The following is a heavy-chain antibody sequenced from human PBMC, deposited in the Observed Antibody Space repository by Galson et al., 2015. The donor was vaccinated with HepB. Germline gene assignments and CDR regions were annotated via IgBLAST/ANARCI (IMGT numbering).Heavy chain of an antibody. V-gene: IGHV3-21*01. D-gene: IGHD2-2*01. CDR3: ARDESSTSGFDVGY. CDR2: ISSSSSYI. J-gene: IGHJ4*02. CDR1: GFTFSSYS. Sequence: SLRLSCAASGFTFSSYSMNWVRQAPGKGLEWVSSISSSSSYIYYADSVKGRFTISRDNAKNSLYLQMNSLRAEDTAVYYCARDESSTSGFDVGYWGQGTLVTVSS.